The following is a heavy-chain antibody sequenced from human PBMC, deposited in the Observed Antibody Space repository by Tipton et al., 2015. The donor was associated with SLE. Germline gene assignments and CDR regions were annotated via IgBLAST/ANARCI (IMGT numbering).Heavy chain of an antibody. CDR3: AGAWQGYCSGGTCYVLDY. D-gene: IGHD2-15*01. Sequence: TLSLTCSVSGGSISSGNSYWGWIRQPVGKGLEWIGRIYSLGSTTYNPTLKSRVTISVDTSKNQFSLKLRSVTAADTAVYYCAGAWQGYCSGGTCYVLDYWGQGTLVTVSS. CDR1: GGSISSGNSY. J-gene: IGHJ4*02. CDR2: IYSLGST. V-gene: IGHV4-61*02.